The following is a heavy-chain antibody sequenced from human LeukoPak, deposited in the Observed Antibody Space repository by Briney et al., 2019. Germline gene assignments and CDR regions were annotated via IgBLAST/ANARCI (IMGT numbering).Heavy chain of an antibody. CDR3: ARDRRREGVHAFDV. D-gene: IGHD3-3*01. J-gene: IGHJ3*01. CDR1: GDSISSGNYY. V-gene: IGHV4-61*01. CDR2: IYYSGST. Sequence: PSETLSLTCTVSGDSISSGNYYWDWIRQPPGKGLEWIGYIYYSGSTNYNPSLKSRVTISVDTSKNQVSLKLSSVTAADTAVYYCARDRRREGVHAFDVWGRGTMVTVSS.